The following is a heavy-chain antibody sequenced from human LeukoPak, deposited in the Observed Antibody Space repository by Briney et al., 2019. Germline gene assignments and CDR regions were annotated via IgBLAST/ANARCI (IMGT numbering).Heavy chain of an antibody. J-gene: IGHJ6*03. V-gene: IGHV3-23*01. CDR1: GFTFSSYA. Sequence: PGGSLRLSCAASGFTFSSYAMSWVRQAPGKGLEWVSAISGSGGSTHYADSVKGRFTISRDNSKNTLYLQMNSLRAEDTAVYYCAKNNKEYCGGDCDYYYYYMDVWGKGTTVTVSS. CDR2: ISGSGGST. D-gene: IGHD2-21*01. CDR3: AKNNKEYCGGDCDYYYYYMDV.